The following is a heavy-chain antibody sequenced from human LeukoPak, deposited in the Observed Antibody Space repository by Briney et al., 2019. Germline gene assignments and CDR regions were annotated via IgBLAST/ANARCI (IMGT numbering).Heavy chain of an antibody. CDR3: ASDTVVADGFFHS. Sequence: SETLSLTCTVSGHSISSGYYWGWVRQPPGKGLEWIGSLFYTGSPYYNPSLTSRLTMSIDTSKNQFSLKLSSVTAADTAVYFGASDTVVADGFFHSWGQGTLVTVSS. D-gene: IGHD6-19*01. V-gene: IGHV4-38-2*02. CDR2: LFYTGSP. CDR1: GHSISSGYY. J-gene: IGHJ4*02.